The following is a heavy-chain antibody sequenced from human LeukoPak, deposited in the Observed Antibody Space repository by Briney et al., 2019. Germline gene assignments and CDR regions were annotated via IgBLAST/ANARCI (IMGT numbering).Heavy chain of an antibody. CDR1: GFTFSSYW. CDR3: AKETETYCGGDCYSGLDY. J-gene: IGHJ4*02. V-gene: IGHV3-7*01. CDR2: IKQDGSEK. D-gene: IGHD2-21*02. Sequence: GGSLRLSCAASGFTFSSYWMSWVRQAPGKGLEWAANIKQDGSEKYYVDSVKGRFTISRDNAKNSLYLQMNSLRAEDTAVYYCAKETETYCGGDCYSGLDYWGQGTLVTVSS.